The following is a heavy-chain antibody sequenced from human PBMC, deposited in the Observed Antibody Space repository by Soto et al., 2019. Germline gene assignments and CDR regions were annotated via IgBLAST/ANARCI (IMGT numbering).Heavy chain of an antibody. Sequence: SVKVSCKASGGTFSTSSINWLRQAPGQRPEWMGNILPIFGTADYAQKFQDRVTITADKSTDTAYMQLSRLRSDDTAVYYCVRVVAIPGYPDHWGQGTLVTVSS. CDR3: VRVVAIPGYPDH. V-gene: IGHV1-69*06. CDR1: GGTFSTSS. J-gene: IGHJ4*02. CDR2: ILPIFGTA. D-gene: IGHD5-12*01.